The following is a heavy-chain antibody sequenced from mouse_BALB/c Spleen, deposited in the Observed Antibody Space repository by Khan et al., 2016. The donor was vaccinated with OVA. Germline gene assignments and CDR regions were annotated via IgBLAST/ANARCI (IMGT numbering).Heavy chain of an antibody. CDR1: GDSITSGY. D-gene: IGHD2-14*01. J-gene: IGHJ3*01. CDR2: ILYSGST. V-gene: IGHV3-8*02. CDR3: ARSTYRYAFAY. Sequence: EVQLQESGPSLVKPSQTLSLTCSVTGDSITSGYWCWIRKFPGNKLEYMGYILYSGSTYYNPSFKSRISLTRHTSQNQYYLQLNYVTTEDTATYYCARSTYRYAFAYWGQGTLVTVSA.